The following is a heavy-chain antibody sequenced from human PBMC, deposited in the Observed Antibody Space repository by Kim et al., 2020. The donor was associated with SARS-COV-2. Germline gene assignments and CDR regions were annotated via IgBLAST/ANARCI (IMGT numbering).Heavy chain of an antibody. CDR2: IRSKRYGETT. CDR3: TSGPHYYDTAAYYHDY. V-gene: IGHV3-49*03. D-gene: IGHD3-22*01. J-gene: IGHJ4*02. CDR1: GLNFGDYA. Sequence: GGSLRLSCTTSGLNFGDYAMSWFSQAPGKGLEWVAFIRSKRYGETTEYAASVKGRFTISRDDSKRIAYLQMNGLKTEDTAVYYCTSGPHYYDTAAYYHDYWGQGTLVTVSS.